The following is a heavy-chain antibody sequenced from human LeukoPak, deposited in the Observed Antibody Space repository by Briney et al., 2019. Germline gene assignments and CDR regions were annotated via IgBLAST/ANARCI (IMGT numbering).Heavy chain of an antibody. D-gene: IGHD6-6*01. CDR3: ARGRGRAARSFDY. J-gene: IGHJ4*02. V-gene: IGHV4-34*01. CDR1: GGSFSGYY. Sequence: SETLSLTCAVYGGSFSGYYWSWIRQPPGKGLEWIGEINHSGSTNYNPSLKSRVTISVDTSKNQFSLKLCSVTAADTAVYYCARGRGRAARSFDYWGQGTLVTVSS. CDR2: INHSGST.